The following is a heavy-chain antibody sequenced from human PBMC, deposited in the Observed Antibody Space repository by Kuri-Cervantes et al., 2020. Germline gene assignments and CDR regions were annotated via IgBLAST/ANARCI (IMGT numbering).Heavy chain of an antibody. D-gene: IGHD6-19*01. J-gene: IGHJ6*02. CDR3: TTGYSSGWYDLNYYYGMDV. CDR1: GFTFSNAW. CDR2: IKSKTDGGIT. Sequence: GESLKISCAASGFTFSNAWMSWVRQAPGKGLEWVGRIKSKTDGGITDYAAPVKGRFTISRGDSKNTLYLQMNSLKTEDTAVYYCTTGYSSGWYDLNYYYGMDVWGQGTTVTVSS. V-gene: IGHV3-15*01.